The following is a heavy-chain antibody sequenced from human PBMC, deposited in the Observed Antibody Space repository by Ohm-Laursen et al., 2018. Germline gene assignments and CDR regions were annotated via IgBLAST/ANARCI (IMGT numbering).Heavy chain of an antibody. Sequence: SLRLSCTASGFIFSTYWMTWIRQAPGKGLEWVATIKNDGSEKYYVDSVRGRFTISRDNPQNSLFLQMNSLSAEDTAVYYCARYFSSDDDIQRHAYWGQGTLVTVSS. CDR1: GFIFSTYW. D-gene: IGHD3-22*01. J-gene: IGHJ4*02. CDR2: IKNDGSEK. CDR3: ARYFSSDDDIQRHAY. V-gene: IGHV3-7*01.